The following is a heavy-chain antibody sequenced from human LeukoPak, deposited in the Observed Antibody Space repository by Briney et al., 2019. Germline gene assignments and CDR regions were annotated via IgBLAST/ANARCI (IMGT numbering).Heavy chain of an antibody. V-gene: IGHV3-66*01. J-gene: IGHJ3*02. CDR3: ASAQYYDILTGYYSDAFDI. Sequence: PGGSLRLSCAASGFTVSSNYMSWVRQAPGKGLEWVSVIYSGGSTYYADSVKGRFTISRDNSKNTLYLQMNSLRAEDTAVYYCASAQYYDILTGYYSDAFDIWGQGTMVTVSS. CDR1: GFTVSSNY. D-gene: IGHD3-9*01. CDR2: IYSGGST.